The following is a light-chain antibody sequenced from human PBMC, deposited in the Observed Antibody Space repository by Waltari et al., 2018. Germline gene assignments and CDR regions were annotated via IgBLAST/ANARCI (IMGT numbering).Light chain of an antibody. CDR2: EDT. V-gene: IGLV3-10*01. CDR3: YSTDSTGHERV. CDR1: ALAKKY. Sequence: SYELTQPPSVSVSPGQTARTTCSGGALAKKYAYWYQQKSGQAPVLVIFEDTKRPSAIPERFSGSSSGTMATLTITGAQVEDEADYYCYSTDSTGHERVFGGGTELTVL. J-gene: IGLJ3*02.